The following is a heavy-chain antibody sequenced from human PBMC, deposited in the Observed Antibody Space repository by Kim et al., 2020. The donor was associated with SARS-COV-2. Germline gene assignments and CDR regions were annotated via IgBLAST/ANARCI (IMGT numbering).Heavy chain of an antibody. V-gene: IGHV4-59*01. Sequence: SETLSLTCTVSGGSISSYYWSWIRQPPGKGLEWIGYIYYSGSTNYNPSLKSRVTISVDTSKNQCSLKLSSVTAADTAVYYCAGNYYDSSGYYNFDYWGQEPWSPSPQ. J-gene: IGHJ4*01. CDR1: GGSISSYY. CDR2: IYYSGST. D-gene: IGHD3-22*01. CDR3: AGNYYDSSGYYNFDY.